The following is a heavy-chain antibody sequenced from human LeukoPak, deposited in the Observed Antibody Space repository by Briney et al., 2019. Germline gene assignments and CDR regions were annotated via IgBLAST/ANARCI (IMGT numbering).Heavy chain of an antibody. Sequence: ASVKVSCKASGYTFTGYYMHWVRQAPGQRLEWMGWINPNSGGTNYAQKFQGRVTMTRDTSISTAYMELSRLRSDDTAVYYCARVARTLGYFDYWGQGTLVTVSS. CDR3: ARVARTLGYFDY. D-gene: IGHD3-16*01. CDR2: INPNSGGT. V-gene: IGHV1-2*02. J-gene: IGHJ4*02. CDR1: GYTFTGYY.